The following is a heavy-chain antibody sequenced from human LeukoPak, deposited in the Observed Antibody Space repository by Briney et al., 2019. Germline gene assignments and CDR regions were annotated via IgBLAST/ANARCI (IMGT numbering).Heavy chain of an antibody. Sequence: GGSLRLSCAASGFTFSDYYMSWIRQAPGKGLEWVSYISSSGSTIYYADSVKGRFTISRDNAKNSLYLQMNSLRAEDTAVYYCARPRGRWLQLSAFDIWGQGTMVAVSS. CDR3: ARPRGRWLQLSAFDI. V-gene: IGHV3-11*01. CDR1: GFTFSDYY. CDR2: ISSSGSTI. J-gene: IGHJ3*02. D-gene: IGHD5-24*01.